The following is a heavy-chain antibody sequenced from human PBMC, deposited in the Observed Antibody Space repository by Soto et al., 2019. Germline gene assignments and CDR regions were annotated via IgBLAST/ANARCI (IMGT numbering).Heavy chain of an antibody. V-gene: IGHV1-18*01. Sequence: ASVKVSCKASGYTFTTYGISWVRQAPGQGLEWMGWINTYNGNTNHAQKLQGRVTMTTDTSTSTAYMELRSLRSDDTAVYYCARGVGSGTYYNQYNWFDPWGQGTLVTVSS. J-gene: IGHJ5*02. CDR2: INTYNGNT. CDR3: ARGVGSGTYYNQYNWFDP. D-gene: IGHD3-10*01. CDR1: GYTFTTYG.